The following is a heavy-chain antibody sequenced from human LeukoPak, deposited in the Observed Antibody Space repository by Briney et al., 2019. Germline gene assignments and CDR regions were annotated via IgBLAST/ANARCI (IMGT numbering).Heavy chain of an antibody. V-gene: IGHV4-39*01. J-gene: IGHJ5*02. CDR2: IYYSGSP. Sequence: PSETLSLTCTVSGGSISSSSYYWGWIRQPPGKGLEWIGSIYYSGSPYYNPSLKSRVTISVDTSKKQFSLKLSSVTAADTAVYYCARVGVRGDKNWFDPWGQGTLVTVSS. D-gene: IGHD3-10*01. CDR3: ARVGVRGDKNWFDP. CDR1: GGSISSSSYY.